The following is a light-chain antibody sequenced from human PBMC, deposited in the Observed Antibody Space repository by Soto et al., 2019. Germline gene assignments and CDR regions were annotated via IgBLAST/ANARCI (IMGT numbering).Light chain of an antibody. CDR2: KAS. CDR3: QQYTSYSLFT. V-gene: IGKV1-5*03. J-gene: IGKJ3*01. CDR1: QSISSW. Sequence: DIQMTQSPSTLSASVGDRVTITCRASQSISSWLAWYQQKPGTAPKLLIYKASSLESGVPSRFSGSGSGTEFTLTISSLQPDDFATYYCQQYTSYSLFTFGPGTKVDIK.